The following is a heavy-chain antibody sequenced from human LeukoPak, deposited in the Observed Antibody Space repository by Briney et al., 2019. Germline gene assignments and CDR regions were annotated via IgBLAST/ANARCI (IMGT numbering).Heavy chain of an antibody. CDR3: ARDYCSGGSCYNDAFDI. V-gene: IGHV3-30-3*01. CDR2: ISYDGSNK. Sequence: PGRSLRLSCAASGFTFSSYAMHWVRQAPGKGLEWVAVISYDGSNKYYADSVKGRFTISRDNSKNTLYLQMNSLRAEDTAVYYCARDYCSGGSCYNDAFDIWGQGTMVTVSS. CDR1: GFTFSSYA. D-gene: IGHD2-15*01. J-gene: IGHJ3*02.